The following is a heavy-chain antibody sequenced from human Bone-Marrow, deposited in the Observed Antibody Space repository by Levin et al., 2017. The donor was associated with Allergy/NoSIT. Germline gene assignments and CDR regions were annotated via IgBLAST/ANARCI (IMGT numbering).Heavy chain of an antibody. CDR3: ASGIAAAGTTRRLDY. V-gene: IGHV4-39*01. J-gene: IGHJ4*02. D-gene: IGHD6-13*01. CDR2: IYYSGST. Sequence: SETLSLTCTVSGGSISSSSYYWGWIRQPPGKGLEWIGSIYYSGSTSYNPSLKSRVTISVDASKNQFSLKLSSVTAADTAVYYCASGIAAAGTTRRLDYWGQGTLVTVSS. CDR1: GGSISSSSYY.